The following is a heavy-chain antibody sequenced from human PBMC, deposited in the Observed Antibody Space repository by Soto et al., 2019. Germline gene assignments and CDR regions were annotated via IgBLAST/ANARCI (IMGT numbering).Heavy chain of an antibody. D-gene: IGHD6-19*01. CDR3: ARRWAQPNIAVAGFDYYYYGMDV. V-gene: IGHV4-34*01. J-gene: IGHJ6*02. CDR2: INHSGST. Sequence: SETLSLTCAVYGGSFSGYYWSWIRQPPGKGLEWIGEINHSGSTNYNPSLKSRVTISVDTSKNQFSLKLSSVTAADTAVYYCARRWAQPNIAVAGFDYYYYGMDVWGQGTTVTVSS. CDR1: GGSFSGYY.